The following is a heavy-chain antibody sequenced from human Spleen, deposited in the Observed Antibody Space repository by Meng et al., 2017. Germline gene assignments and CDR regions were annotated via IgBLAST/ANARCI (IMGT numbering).Heavy chain of an antibody. Sequence: GESLKISCQGSGFTFTNHWMGWVRQMPGKGLEWIVLINPYDSDTRYSPSFDGQVTISADKSISTAYLQWSSLKASDTAMYYCAGRYSSSSGTFDYWGQGTLVTVSS. CDR1: GFTFTNHW. D-gene: IGHD6-6*01. CDR2: INPYDSDT. V-gene: IGHV5-51*01. J-gene: IGHJ4*02. CDR3: AGRYSSSSGTFDY.